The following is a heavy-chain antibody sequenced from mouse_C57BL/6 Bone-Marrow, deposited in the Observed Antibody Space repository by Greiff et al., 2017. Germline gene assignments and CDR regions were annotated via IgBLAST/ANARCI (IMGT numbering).Heavy chain of an antibody. J-gene: IGHJ2*01. CDR1: GYSITSGYY. D-gene: IGHD2-2*01. V-gene: IGHV3-6*01. Sequence: EVKLVESGPGLVKPSQSLSLTCSVTGYSITSGYYWNLIRQFPGNKLEWMGYISYDGSNNYNPSLKNRISITRDTSKNQFFLKLNSVTTEDTATYYCARGGTIYYGYEDWGQGTTLTVSS. CDR3: ARGGTIYYGYED. CDR2: ISYDGSN.